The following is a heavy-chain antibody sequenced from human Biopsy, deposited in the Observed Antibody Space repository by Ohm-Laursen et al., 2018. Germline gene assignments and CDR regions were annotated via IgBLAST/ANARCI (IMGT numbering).Heavy chain of an antibody. CDR2: ISGSGVTK. Sequence: GSLRLSCAASGFTFGDYYMSWIRQAPGKGLEWLSYISGSGVTKMYADPVKGRFTVSRDNAKNSLFLQMNSLRAEDTAVYYCARRAIWGQGTTVTVSS. CDR1: GFTFGDYY. CDR3: ARRAI. J-gene: IGHJ3*02. V-gene: IGHV3-11*04.